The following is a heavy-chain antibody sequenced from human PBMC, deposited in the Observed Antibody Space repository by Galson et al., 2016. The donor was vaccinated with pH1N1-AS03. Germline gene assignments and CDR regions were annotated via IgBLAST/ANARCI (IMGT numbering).Heavy chain of an antibody. D-gene: IGHD1-14*01. CDR2: INWDGSKT. V-gene: IGHV3-43D*04. J-gene: IGHJ4*02. Sequence: SLRLSCAASGFTFDDYAIHWVRQAPGKGLEWVSLINWDGSKTYLADSVKGRFTISRDNSRNSLYLQMNSLRAEDTALYYCGRGETTLTRIIDYWGQGTLVTVSS. CDR1: GFTFDDYA. CDR3: GRGETTLTRIIDY.